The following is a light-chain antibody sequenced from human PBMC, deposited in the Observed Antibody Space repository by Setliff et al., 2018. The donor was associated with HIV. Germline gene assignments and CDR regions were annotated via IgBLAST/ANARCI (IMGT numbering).Light chain of an antibody. V-gene: IGLV3-21*04. Sequence: SYELTQSPSVSVAPGRTARITCGGYNIGTKSVHWYQEKSGQAPVLVIYNDSDRPSGIPERFSGSNSGNTATLTISRVEAGDEADFYCQVWDSRSHHFVFGTGTRSPS. CDR1: NIGTKS. J-gene: IGLJ1*01. CDR3: QVWDSRSHHFV. CDR2: NDS.